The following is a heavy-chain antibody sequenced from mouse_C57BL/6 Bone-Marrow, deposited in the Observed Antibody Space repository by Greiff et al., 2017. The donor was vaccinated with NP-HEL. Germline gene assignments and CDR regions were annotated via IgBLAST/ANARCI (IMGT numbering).Heavy chain of an antibody. CDR3: ARGGIPFAY. CDR1: GYTFTDYY. J-gene: IGHJ3*01. V-gene: IGHV1-26*01. CDR2: INPNNGGT. Sequence: VQLKQSGPELVKPGASVKISCKASGYTFTDYYMNWVKQSHGKSLEWIGDINPNNGGTSYNQKFKGKATLTVDKSSSTAYMELRSLTSEDSAVYYCARGGIPFAYWGQGTLVTVSA.